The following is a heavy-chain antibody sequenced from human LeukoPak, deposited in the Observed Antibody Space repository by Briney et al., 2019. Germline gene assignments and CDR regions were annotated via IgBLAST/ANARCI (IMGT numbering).Heavy chain of an antibody. V-gene: IGHV3-11*01. D-gene: IGHD6-19*01. Sequence: PGGSLRLSCAASGFPFSDYYMSWIRQAPGKGLEWVSYISSSGSGSTIYYADSVKGRFTISRDNAKNSLYLQMNSLRAEDTAVYYCAKGGEQWLVRRYFDYWGQGTLVTVSS. CDR1: GFPFSDYY. J-gene: IGHJ4*02. CDR3: AKGGEQWLVRRYFDY. CDR2: ISSSGSGSTI.